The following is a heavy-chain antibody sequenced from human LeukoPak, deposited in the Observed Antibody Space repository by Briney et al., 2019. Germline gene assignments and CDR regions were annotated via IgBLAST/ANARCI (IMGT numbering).Heavy chain of an antibody. Sequence: PGRSLRLSCAASGFTFDDYAMHWVRQAPGKGLEWVSGISWNSGSIGYADSVKGRFTISRDNAKNTLYLQMNSLRAEDTAVYYCAKGFGYCSGGSCYWGQGTLVTVSS. V-gene: IGHV3-9*01. D-gene: IGHD2-15*01. CDR2: ISWNSGSI. J-gene: IGHJ4*02. CDR3: AKGFGYCSGGSCY. CDR1: GFTFDDYA.